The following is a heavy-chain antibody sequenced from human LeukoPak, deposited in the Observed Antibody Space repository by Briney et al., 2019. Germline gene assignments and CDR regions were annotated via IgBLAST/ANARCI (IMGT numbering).Heavy chain of an antibody. V-gene: IGHV1-2*02. CDR1: GYTFTGYY. J-gene: IGHJ5*02. D-gene: IGHD1-20*01. CDR2: INPNSGGT. CDR3: ATVFYNWNRGWFDP. Sequence: ASVKVSCKASGYTFTGYYMHWVRQAPGQGLEWMGWINPNSGGTNYAQKFQGRVTMTRDTSISTAYMELSRLRSDDTAVYYCATVFYNWNRGWFDPWGQGTLVTVSS.